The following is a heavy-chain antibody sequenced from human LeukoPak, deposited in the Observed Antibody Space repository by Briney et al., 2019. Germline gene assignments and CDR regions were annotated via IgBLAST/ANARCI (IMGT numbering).Heavy chain of an antibody. CDR1: GGSISSYY. D-gene: IGHD2-15*01. CDR3: ARERDCSGGSCYYFDY. V-gene: IGHV4-59*01. CDR2: IYYSGST. Sequence: SETLSLTCTVSGGSISSYYWSWIRQPPGKGLEWIGYIYYSGSTNYNPSLKSRVTISVDTSKHQFSLKLSSVTAADTAVYYCARERDCSGGSCYYFDYWGQGTLVTVSS. J-gene: IGHJ4*02.